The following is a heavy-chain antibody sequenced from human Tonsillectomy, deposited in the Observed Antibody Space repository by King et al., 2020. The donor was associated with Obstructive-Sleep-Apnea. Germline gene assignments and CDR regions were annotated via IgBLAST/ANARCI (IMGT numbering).Heavy chain of an antibody. Sequence: QLQESGPGLVKPSQTLSLTCTVSGGSISSGGYYWSWIRQHPGKGLEWIGYSYYTVTTYYNPSLKSRVTISVVTPKNHFSLKLRSVTAADTAVYYCAGGHDYVWGSYRVFDYWGQGTLVTVSS. CDR1: GGSISSGGYY. CDR3: AGGHDYVWGSYRVFDY. V-gene: IGHV4-31*03. CDR2: SYYTVTT. D-gene: IGHD3-16*02. J-gene: IGHJ4*02.